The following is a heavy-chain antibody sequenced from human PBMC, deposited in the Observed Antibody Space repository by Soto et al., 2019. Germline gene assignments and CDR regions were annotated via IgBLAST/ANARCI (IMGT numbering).Heavy chain of an antibody. CDR1: GFTFGSSA. Sequence: LVQSGPDVKKPGTSVKVSCKTSGFTFGSSAVQWVRQVRGQRLEWIGWIVVASGYSNVAQKFQDRVSLTSDLSTNTAFMELSSLTSEDSAMYYCAADVIGVAGDFDQWGQGTLVSVSS. CDR3: AADVIGVAGDFDQ. J-gene: IGHJ4*02. V-gene: IGHV1-58*01. D-gene: IGHD6-19*01. CDR2: IVVASGYS.